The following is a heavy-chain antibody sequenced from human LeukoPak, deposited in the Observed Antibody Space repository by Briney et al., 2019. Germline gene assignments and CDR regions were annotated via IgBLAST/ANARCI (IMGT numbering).Heavy chain of an antibody. CDR1: GFTFSSYA. CDR2: ISGSGGRT. D-gene: IGHD3-10*01. CDR3: AKDRGGTMVRGATDY. Sequence: GGSLRLSCAASGFTFSSYAMSWVRQAPGKGLEWVSAISGSGGRTYYADSVKGRFTISRDNSKNTLYLQMNSLRAEDTAVYYCAKDRGGTMVRGATDYWGQGTLVTVSS. J-gene: IGHJ4*02. V-gene: IGHV3-23*01.